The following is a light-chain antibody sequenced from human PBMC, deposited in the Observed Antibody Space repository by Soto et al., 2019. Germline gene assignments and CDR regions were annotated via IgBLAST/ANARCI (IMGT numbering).Light chain of an antibody. CDR2: DNN. V-gene: IGLV1-51*01. J-gene: IGLJ2*01. Sequence: QSALTQPPSVSAAPGQRVTISCSGSNPNIGKNYVSWYQQFPGTAPKLLIYDNNKRPSGISDRFSGSKSGTSATLGITGLQTGDEADYYCGTWDSSLSAGVFGGGTKLTVL. CDR3: GTWDSSLSAGV. CDR1: NPNIGKNY.